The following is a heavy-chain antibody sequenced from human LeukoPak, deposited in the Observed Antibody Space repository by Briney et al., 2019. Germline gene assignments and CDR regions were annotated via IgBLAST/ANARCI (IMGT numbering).Heavy chain of an antibody. V-gene: IGHV3-53*01. CDR3: IVFGDSNH. CDR1: GLTGNHNY. D-gene: IGHD4-17*01. J-gene: IGHJ5*02. CDR2: IHTSGDT. Sequence: QTGGSLRLSCAASGLTGNHNYVSWVRQAPGKGLEWVSAIHTSGDTCYADSVKGRFTISRDTSKNTLYLQINSLRVEDTAVYYCIVFGDSNHWGQGTLVTVSS.